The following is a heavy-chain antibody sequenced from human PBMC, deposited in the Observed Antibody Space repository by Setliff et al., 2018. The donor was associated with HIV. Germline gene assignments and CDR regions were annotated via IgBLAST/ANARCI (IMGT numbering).Heavy chain of an antibody. D-gene: IGHD2-8*01. CDR1: GFTFSSYG. Sequence: PGGSLRLSCAASGFTFSSYGMHWVRQAPGKGPECVAVISDDGSAKYYGDPVKGRFTISRDNSKDTLYLDLNSLRSEDTAVYYCVRDDSNGPNSLDPWGQGTLVTVSS. J-gene: IGHJ5*02. CDR2: ISDDGSAK. V-gene: IGHV3-30*19. CDR3: VRDDSNGPNSLDP.